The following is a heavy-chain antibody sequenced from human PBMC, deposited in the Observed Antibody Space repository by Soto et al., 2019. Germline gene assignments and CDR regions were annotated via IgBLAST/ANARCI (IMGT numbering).Heavy chain of an antibody. D-gene: IGHD3-9*01. J-gene: IGHJ4*02. V-gene: IGHV4-34*01. CDR2: INHSGST. CDR1: GGSFSGYY. CDR3: ASRRSGLRYFDWLLAFDY. Sequence: QVQLQQWGAGLLKPSETLSLTCAVYGGSFSGYYWSWIRQPPGKGLEWIGEINHSGSTNYNPSLKSRVTRSVDTSKNQFSLKLSSVTAADTAVYYCASRRSGLRYFDWLLAFDYWGQGTLVTVS.